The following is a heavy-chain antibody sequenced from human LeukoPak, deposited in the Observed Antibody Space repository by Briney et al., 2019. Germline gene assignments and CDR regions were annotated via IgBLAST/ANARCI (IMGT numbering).Heavy chain of an antibody. CDR1: GFTFSSYA. D-gene: IGHD6-6*01. CDR3: ATARYYYYYMDV. CDR2: ISGSGGST. J-gene: IGHJ6*03. Sequence: GGSLRLSCAASGFTFSSYAMSWVRQAPGKGLEWVSAISGSGGSTYYADSVKGRFTISRDNSKNTLYLQMNSLRAEDTAVYYCATARYYYYYMDVWGKGTTVTVSS. V-gene: IGHV3-23*01.